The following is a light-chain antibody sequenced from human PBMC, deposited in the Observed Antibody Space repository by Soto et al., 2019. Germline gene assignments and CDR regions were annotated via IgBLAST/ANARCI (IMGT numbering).Light chain of an antibody. Sequence: QSALTQPASVSGSPGESITISCTGTSSDVGRYNSVSWHQQHPGKAPKLLIYDVSNRPSGVSSRFSGSKSGDTASLTISGLQPEDGGEYHSASYTRRSTLAFGGGPKLTVL. V-gene: IGLV2-14*01. CDR1: SSDVGRYNS. CDR2: DVS. J-gene: IGLJ2*01. CDR3: ASYTRRSTLA.